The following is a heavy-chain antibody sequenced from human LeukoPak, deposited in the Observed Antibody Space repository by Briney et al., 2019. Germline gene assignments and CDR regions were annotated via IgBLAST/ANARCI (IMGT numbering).Heavy chain of an antibody. D-gene: IGHD3-10*01. CDR2: LPPDGSYQ. V-gene: IGHV3-30*04. Sequence: GRSLRLSCAASGFTFSDYTMQWVRQAPGKGLEWVALLPPDGSYQYYADSLKGRFTISRDNFKNALYLQMNSLRLEDTAVYYCARGGGYYGSGSLHYYYYGMDVWGQGTTVTVSS. CDR1: GFTFSDYT. J-gene: IGHJ6*02. CDR3: ARGGGYYGSGSLHYYYYGMDV.